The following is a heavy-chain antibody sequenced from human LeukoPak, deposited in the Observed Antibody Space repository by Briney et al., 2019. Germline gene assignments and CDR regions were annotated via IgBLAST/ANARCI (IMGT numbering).Heavy chain of an antibody. CDR1: GYTFTGYY. Sequence: ASVKVSCKASGYTFTGYYMHWVRQAPGQGLEWMGWVNPNSGGTNYAQKLQGRVTMTTDTSTSTAYMELRSLRSDDTAVYYCARDGEYSYGSRLRFDYWGQGTLVTVSS. V-gene: IGHV1-2*02. D-gene: IGHD3-10*01. CDR2: VNPNSGGT. CDR3: ARDGEYSYGSRLRFDY. J-gene: IGHJ4*02.